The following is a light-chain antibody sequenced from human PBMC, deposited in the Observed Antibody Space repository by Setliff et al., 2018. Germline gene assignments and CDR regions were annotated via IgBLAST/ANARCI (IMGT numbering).Light chain of an antibody. CDR1: SSDIHGFSY. J-gene: IGLJ1*01. CDR3: SSYTARSAV. Sequence: QSVLTQPASVSGSPGQSITISCTGISSDIHGFSYVSWYQQHPDKAPKLLIYDVTYRPSGVSDRFSASMSGNTASLTISGLQAEDEGDYYCSSYTARSAVLGPGTKATVL. V-gene: IGLV2-14*03. CDR2: DVT.